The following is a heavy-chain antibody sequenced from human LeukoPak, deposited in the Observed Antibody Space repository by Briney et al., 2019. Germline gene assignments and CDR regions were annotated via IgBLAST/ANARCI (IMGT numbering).Heavy chain of an antibody. D-gene: IGHD5-18*01. CDR1: GFTFSSYD. Sequence: GGSLRLSCAASGFTFSSYDMHWVRQATGKGLEWVSAIGTAGDTYYPGSVKGRFTISRENAKNSLYLQMNSLRAEDTALYYCARSPDWIQLWLTNAFDIWGQGTMVTVSS. CDR3: ARSPDWIQLWLTNAFDI. CDR2: IGTAGDT. V-gene: IGHV3-13*01. J-gene: IGHJ3*02.